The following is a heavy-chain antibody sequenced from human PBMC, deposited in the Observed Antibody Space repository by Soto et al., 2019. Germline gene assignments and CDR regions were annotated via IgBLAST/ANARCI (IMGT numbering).Heavy chain of an antibody. CDR1: VFTFSSYW. V-gene: IGHV3-7*05. J-gene: IGHJ4*02. CDR2: IKQDGSEK. D-gene: IGHD6-6*01. CDR3: AAHHEYSSSSTLRC. Sequence: EVQLVESGGGLVQPGGSLRLSCAASVFTFSSYWMSWVRQAPGKGLEWVANIKQDGSEKYYVDSVKGRFTISRDNAKNALYVQMNSRRAEDTAVYYCAAHHEYSSSSTLRCWGQGTMVTVSS.